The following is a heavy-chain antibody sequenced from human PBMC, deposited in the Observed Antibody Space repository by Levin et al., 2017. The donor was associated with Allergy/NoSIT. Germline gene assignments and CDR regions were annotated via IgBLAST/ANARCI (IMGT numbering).Heavy chain of an antibody. J-gene: IGHJ6*02. V-gene: IGHV3-73*01. CDR2: VRSKANSYAT. Sequence: GGSLRLSCAASGFTFSASAMHWVRQASGKGLEWVGRVRSKANSYATAYAASVEGRFTISRDDSKNTAYLQMNSLKIEDTAVYYCIASIRTYCSGGRCHSDYYYYGMDGWGQGTTVTVSS. CDR3: IASIRTYCSGGRCHSDYYYYGMDG. CDR1: GFTFSASA. D-gene: IGHD2-15*01.